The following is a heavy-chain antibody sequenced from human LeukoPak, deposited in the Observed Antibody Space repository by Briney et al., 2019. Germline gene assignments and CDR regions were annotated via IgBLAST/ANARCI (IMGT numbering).Heavy chain of an antibody. CDR1: GFTSSSFA. J-gene: IGHJ4*02. CDR2: IIANGGSA. Sequence: PGGSLRLSCSASGFTSSSFALSWVRQATRNGLQWVSGIIANGGSAYYADSVKGRFTISRDNSQNTLYLQMNSLRAEDTAVYYCAKIMGSRHCWGQGTLVTVSS. CDR3: AKIMGSRHC. V-gene: IGHV3-23*01. D-gene: IGHD3-10*01.